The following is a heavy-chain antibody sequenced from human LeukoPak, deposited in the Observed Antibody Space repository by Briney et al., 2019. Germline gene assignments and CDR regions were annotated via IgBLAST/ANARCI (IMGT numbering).Heavy chain of an antibody. CDR2: IWYDGSNK. Sequence: QSGGSLRLSCAASGFTFSSYRMHWVPQAPGKGLEGVAVIWYDGSNKYYADSVKRRFTSSRDNSKNTLYLQMNSLRAEDTAVYYCAKRGCCGDCSKYYYYMDVGGKGTTVTVSS. D-gene: IGHD2-21*02. J-gene: IGHJ6*03. CDR3: AKRGCCGDCSKYYYYMDV. CDR1: GFTFSSYR. V-gene: IGHV3-33*06.